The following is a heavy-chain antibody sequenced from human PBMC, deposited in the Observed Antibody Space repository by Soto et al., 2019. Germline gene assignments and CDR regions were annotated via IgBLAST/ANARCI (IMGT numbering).Heavy chain of an antibody. V-gene: IGHV3-23*01. CDR1: GFTFRSYA. D-gene: IGHD6-19*01. J-gene: IGHJ4*02. CDR2: ISGSGVST. Sequence: EVQLLESGGGLVQPGGSLRLSCAASGFTFRSYAMSWVRQAPGKGLEWVSAISGSGVSTYYADSVKGRFTISRDNSKNTLYLQMNSLRAEDTAVYYCAKEEGYSSGWTPFDYWGQGTLVTVSS. CDR3: AKEEGYSSGWTPFDY.